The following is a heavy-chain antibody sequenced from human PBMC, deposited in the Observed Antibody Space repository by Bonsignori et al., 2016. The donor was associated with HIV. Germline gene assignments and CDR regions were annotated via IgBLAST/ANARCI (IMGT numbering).Heavy chain of an antibody. CDR2: IYYSGST. D-gene: IGHD6-6*01. J-gene: IGHJ5*02. CDR3: ARHGYSSSSRRWFDP. CDR1: GGSISSSGYY. V-gene: IGHV4-39*01. Sequence: QLQLQESGPGLVKPSETLSLTCTVSGGSISSSGYYWGWIRQPPGKGLEWIGSIYYSGSTYYNPSLKSRVTISVDTSKNQFSLKLSSVTAADTAVYYCARHGYSSSSRRWFDPWAEGTLVTVSS.